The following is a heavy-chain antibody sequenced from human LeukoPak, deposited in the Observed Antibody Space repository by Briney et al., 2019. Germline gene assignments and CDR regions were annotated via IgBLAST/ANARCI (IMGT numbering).Heavy chain of an antibody. Sequence: PGGSLRLSCAASGFTFSSYAMSWVRQAPGKGLEWVSAISGSGGSTYYADSVKGGFTISRDNSKNTLYLQMYSLRAEDTAVYYCAKDRNYYDSSGYNDYWGQGTLVTVSS. CDR3: AKDRNYYDSSGYNDY. D-gene: IGHD3-22*01. CDR2: ISGSGGST. CDR1: GFTFSSYA. J-gene: IGHJ4*02. V-gene: IGHV3-23*01.